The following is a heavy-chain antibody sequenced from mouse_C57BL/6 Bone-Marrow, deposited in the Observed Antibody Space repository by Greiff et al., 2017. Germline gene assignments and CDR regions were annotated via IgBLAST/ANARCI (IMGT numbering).Heavy chain of an antibody. CDR1: GYTFTSYG. D-gene: IGHD1-1*01. Sequence: QVQLQQSGAELARPGASVKLSCKASGYTFTSYGISWVKQRTGQGLEWIGEIYPRSGNTYYNEKFKGKATLTADKSSSTAYMELRSLTSEDSAVYFCARGTTVVATGGTWFADWGQGTLVTVSA. CDR3: ARGTTVVATGGTWFAD. V-gene: IGHV1-81*01. J-gene: IGHJ3*01. CDR2: IYPRSGNT.